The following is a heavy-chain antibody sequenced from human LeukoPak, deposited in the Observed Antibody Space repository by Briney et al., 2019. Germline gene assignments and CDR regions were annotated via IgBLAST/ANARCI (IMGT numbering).Heavy chain of an antibody. D-gene: IGHD3-10*01. CDR3: AKSAKGVVVRGVFDY. CDR2: IDHSGDDA. J-gene: IGHJ4*02. Sequence: GGSLRLSCTASGFSITTYAMNWVRLAPGKGLEWVSGIDHSGDDAVYADAVKGRITISRDNSKNTLYLQINNLRAEDTAVYYCAKSAKGVVVRGVFDYWGQGTLVSVSS. V-gene: IGHV3-23*01. CDR1: GFSITTYA.